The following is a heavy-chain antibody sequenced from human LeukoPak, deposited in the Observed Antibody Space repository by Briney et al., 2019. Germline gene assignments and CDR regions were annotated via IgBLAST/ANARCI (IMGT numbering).Heavy chain of an antibody. Sequence: ASVKVSCKASGYTFTDYTMHWLRQAPGQRLDWMGWINGGSGNTKYSPEFQGRVTVTRDTSASTAYMELSSLRSEDTAVYYCANPRYDSSGYYYVDWGQGTLVTVSS. V-gene: IGHV1-3*01. D-gene: IGHD3-22*01. CDR2: INGGSGNT. J-gene: IGHJ4*02. CDR3: ANPRYDSSGYYYVD. CDR1: GYTFTDYT.